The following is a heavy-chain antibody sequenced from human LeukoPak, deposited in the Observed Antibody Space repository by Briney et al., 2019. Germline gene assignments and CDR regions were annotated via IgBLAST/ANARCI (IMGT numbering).Heavy chain of an antibody. CDR1: GFTFSSYA. J-gene: IGHJ4*02. V-gene: IGHV3-23*01. Sequence: GGSLRLSCAASGFTFSSYAMSWVRQAPGKGLEWVSAISGSGGSTYYADSVKGRFTISRDNSKNTLYLQMNSLRAEDTAVYYCARDPIAVAGTWYFDYWGQGTLVTVSS. CDR3: ARDPIAVAGTWYFDY. D-gene: IGHD6-19*01. CDR2: ISGSGGST.